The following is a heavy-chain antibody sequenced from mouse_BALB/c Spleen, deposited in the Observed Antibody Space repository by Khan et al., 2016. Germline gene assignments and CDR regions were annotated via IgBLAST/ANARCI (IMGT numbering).Heavy chain of an antibody. Sequence: EVQLQESGGGLVKPGGSLKLSCAASGFTFSDYYMYWVRQTPEKRLEWVATISDGGSYTYYTDSVKGRFTISRDNATNNLYLQMSSLKSEDTAMYYCARNLNWYFDVWGAGTTVTVSS. CDR1: GFTFSDYY. CDR3: ARNLNWYFDV. J-gene: IGHJ1*01. V-gene: IGHV5-4*02. CDR2: ISDGGSYT.